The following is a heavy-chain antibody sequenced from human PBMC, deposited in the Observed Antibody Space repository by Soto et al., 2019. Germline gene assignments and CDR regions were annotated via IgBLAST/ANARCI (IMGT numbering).Heavy chain of an antibody. D-gene: IGHD6-19*01. CDR1: GDSVSSNSAA. CDR3: ARGGYSSSYYYYYMDV. V-gene: IGHV6-1*01. Sequence: SETLSLTCAISGDSVSSNSAAWNWIRQSPSRGLEWLGRTYYRSKWYNDYAVSVKSRITINPDTSKNQFSLQLNSVTPEDTAVYYCARGGYSSSYYYYYMDVWGKGTTVTVSS. CDR2: TYYRSKWYN. J-gene: IGHJ6*03.